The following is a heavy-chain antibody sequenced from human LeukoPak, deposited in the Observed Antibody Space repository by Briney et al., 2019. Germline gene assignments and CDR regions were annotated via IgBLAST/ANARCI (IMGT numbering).Heavy chain of an antibody. D-gene: IGHD6-25*01. CDR2: IRGDGSMT. Sequence: GGSLRLSCAASGFTFSSYAMSWVRQAPGKGLVWVSRIRGDGSMTNYADSVKGRFTISRDNAKNTLYLQMNSLRLEDTAVYYCARENSAAAADYWGQGTVVTVSS. CDR1: GFTFSSYA. CDR3: ARENSAAAADY. V-gene: IGHV3-74*01. J-gene: IGHJ4*02.